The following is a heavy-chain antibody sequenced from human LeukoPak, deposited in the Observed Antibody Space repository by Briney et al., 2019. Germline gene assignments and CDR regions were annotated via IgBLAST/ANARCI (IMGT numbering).Heavy chain of an antibody. D-gene: IGHD3-22*01. CDR3: AKDLPYYYDSSAFET. J-gene: IGHJ3*02. Sequence: PGGSLRLSCAASGFTFSSYAMSWVRQAPGKGLEWVSVISYSDGSTNYADSVEGRFTISRDNSKNTLYLQMNSLRAEDTAVYYCAKDLPYYYDSSAFETWGQGTMVTVSS. CDR1: GFTFSSYA. V-gene: IGHV3-23*01. CDR2: ISYSDGST.